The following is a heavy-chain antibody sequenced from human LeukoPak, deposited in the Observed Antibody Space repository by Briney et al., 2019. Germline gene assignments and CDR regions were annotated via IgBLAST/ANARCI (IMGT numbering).Heavy chain of an antibody. Sequence: SVKVSCKASGGTFSSYAISWVRQAPGQGLEWMGGIIPIFGTANYAQKFQGRVTITTDASTSTAYMELRSLRSEDTAVYYCANLSRYSSLRGAYYYYYYRHVWEKGTTVTVS. CDR3: ANLSRYSSLRGAYYYYYYRHV. J-gene: IGHJ6*03. CDR2: IIPIFGTA. D-gene: IGHD6-13*01. V-gene: IGHV1-69*05. CDR1: GGTFSSYA.